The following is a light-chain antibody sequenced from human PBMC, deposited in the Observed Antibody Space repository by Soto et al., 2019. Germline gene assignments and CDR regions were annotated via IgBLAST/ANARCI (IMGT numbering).Light chain of an antibody. Sequence: EIVLTQSPGTLSLSPGEGATLSCRASQSVSSSYLAWYQQKPGQAPRLLIYGSSSRATGIPDRFSGSGSGTDFTLTISRLEPEDFAVFYCQQYGSSPFTVGPGTKVDLK. V-gene: IGKV3-20*01. CDR2: GSS. CDR3: QQYGSSPFT. J-gene: IGKJ3*01. CDR1: QSVSSSY.